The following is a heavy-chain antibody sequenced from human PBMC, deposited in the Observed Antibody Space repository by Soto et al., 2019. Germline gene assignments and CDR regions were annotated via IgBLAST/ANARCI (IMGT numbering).Heavy chain of an antibody. CDR2: ISYDGSNQ. CDR3: AKDQASGQGSFDT. Sequence: PVGSLRLACAASGLSLYIYGMHGVRQAPDKGLEWVALISYDGSNQYYADSVKGRFTISRDNSKNTLFLQMNSLRADDTAVYYCAKDQASGQGSFDTWGQGSLVSVSS. J-gene: IGHJ4*02. CDR1: GLSLYIYG. V-gene: IGHV3-30*18.